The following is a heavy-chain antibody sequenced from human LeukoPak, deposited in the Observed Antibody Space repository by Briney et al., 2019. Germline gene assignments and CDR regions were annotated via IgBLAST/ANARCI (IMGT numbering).Heavy chain of an antibody. D-gene: IGHD3-22*01. Sequence: PSETLSLTCAVYGGSFSGYYWSWIRQPPGKVLEWIGEINHSGSTNYNPSLKSRVTISVDTSKNQFSLKLSSVTAADTAVYYCARYYYDSSGYYYYFDYWGQGTLVTVSS. J-gene: IGHJ4*02. CDR2: INHSGST. V-gene: IGHV4-34*01. CDR3: ARYYYDSSGYYYYFDY. CDR1: GGSFSGYY.